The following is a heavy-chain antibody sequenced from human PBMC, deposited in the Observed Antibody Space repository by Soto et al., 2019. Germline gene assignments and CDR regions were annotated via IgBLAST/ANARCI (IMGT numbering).Heavy chain of an antibody. Sequence: GESLKISCKGSGYSFTNYCIGWVLQMPWKGLEWMGIIYPGDSDTRYSPSFQGQVTISADKSISTAYLQWSSLKASDTAMYYCARGTVSSDFDYWGQGTLVTVSS. CDR2: IYPGDSDT. D-gene: IGHD4-17*01. CDR1: GYSFTNYC. V-gene: IGHV5-51*01. CDR3: ARGTVSSDFDY. J-gene: IGHJ4*02.